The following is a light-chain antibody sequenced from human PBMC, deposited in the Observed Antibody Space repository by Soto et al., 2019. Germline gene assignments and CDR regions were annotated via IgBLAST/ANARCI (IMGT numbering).Light chain of an antibody. V-gene: IGKV3-11*01. Sequence: ESVLTQSPGTLSLSQEERATLSCRASQSVSSYLAWYQQKPGQAPRLLIYDASNRATGIPARFSGSGSGTDFTLTISSLEPEDFSVYHCQQRSNWPTIGQGTKLEIK. CDR2: DAS. CDR1: QSVSSY. CDR3: QQRSNWPT. J-gene: IGKJ2*01.